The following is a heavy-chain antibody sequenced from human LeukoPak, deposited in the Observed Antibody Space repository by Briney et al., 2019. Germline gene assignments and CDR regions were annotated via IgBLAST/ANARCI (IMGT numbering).Heavy chain of an antibody. D-gene: IGHD2-21*02. CDR3: AGMGRGGVVTATDYYYCGMDV. Sequence: SESLSLTSTVSGGSIRINYSNWITQPPGTGHLWIEYTPYNGSTNYNHSLNSRVTITVDTSKYNFSLRLRSVNAADPGRASCAGMGRGGVVTATDYYYCGMDVGHQGPTVTVSS. CDR1: GGSIRINY. V-gene: IGHV4-59*08. J-gene: IGHJ6*02. CDR2: TPYNGST.